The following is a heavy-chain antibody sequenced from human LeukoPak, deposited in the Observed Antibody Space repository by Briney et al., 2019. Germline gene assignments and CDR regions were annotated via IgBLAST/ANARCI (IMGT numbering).Heavy chain of an antibody. V-gene: IGHV3-23*01. CDR3: AKASVGHCSGAFCYHFDS. D-gene: IGHD2-15*01. Sequence: GRSLRLSCAASGFTFSTYAMSWVRQTPGKRLEWVAAISGSNPGTYHANSVRGRFTISRDNSKNTLHLQMNGLRAEDTAIYYCAKASVGHCSGAFCYHFDSWGQGTLVTVSS. CDR2: ISGSNPGT. CDR1: GFTFSTYA. J-gene: IGHJ4*02.